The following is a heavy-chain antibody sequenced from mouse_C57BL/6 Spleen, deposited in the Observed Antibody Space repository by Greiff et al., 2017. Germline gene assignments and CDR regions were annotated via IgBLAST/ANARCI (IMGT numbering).Heavy chain of an antibody. D-gene: IGHD2-4*01. CDR3: LYDYAFAY. V-gene: IGHV1-59*01. CDR2: IDPSDSYT. CDR1: GYTFTSYW. J-gene: IGHJ3*01. Sequence: QVQLPQPGAELVRPGTSVKLSCKASGYTFTSYWMHWVKQRPGQGLEWIGVIDPSDSYTNYNQKFKGKATLTVDTSSSTAYMQLSSLTSEDSAVYYGLYDYAFAYWGQGTLVTVSA.